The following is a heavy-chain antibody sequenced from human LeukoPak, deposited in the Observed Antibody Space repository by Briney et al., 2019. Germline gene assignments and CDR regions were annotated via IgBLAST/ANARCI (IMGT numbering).Heavy chain of an antibody. Sequence: SQTLSLTCTVSGGSISSGSYYWSWIRQPAGKGLEWIGRIYTSGSTNYNPSLKSRVTISVDTSKNQFSLKLSSVTAADTAVYYCARGGYVWGSYRFSPWGQGTLVTVSS. CDR1: GGSISSGSYY. J-gene: IGHJ5*02. D-gene: IGHD3-16*02. V-gene: IGHV4-61*02. CDR2: IYTSGST. CDR3: ARGGYVWGSYRFSP.